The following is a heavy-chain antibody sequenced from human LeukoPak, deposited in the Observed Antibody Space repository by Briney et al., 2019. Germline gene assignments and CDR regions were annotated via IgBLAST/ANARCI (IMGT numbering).Heavy chain of an antibody. J-gene: IGHJ3*02. CDR2: ISGGDPTT. D-gene: IGHD6-19*01. V-gene: IGHV3-23*01. CDR3: AKDYVGIAVGPVRAFDI. Sequence: GGSLRLSCAASDFSFITYAMSWVRQAPGKGLEWVSSISGGDPTTYYADSVKGRFTISRDNSKNTLYLQMNSLRAEDTAVYYCAKDYVGIAVGPVRAFDIWGQGTMVTVSS. CDR1: DFSFITYA.